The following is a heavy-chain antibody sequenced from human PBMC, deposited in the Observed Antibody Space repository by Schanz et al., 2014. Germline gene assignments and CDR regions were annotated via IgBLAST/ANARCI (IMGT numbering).Heavy chain of an antibody. J-gene: IGHJ4*02. CDR3: AREKRRTEVVLDH. CDR2: IKQDGSEK. V-gene: IGHV3-7*03. Sequence: EVQLVESGGGLVQPGGSLRLSCAASGFTFSSYWMSWVRQAPGKGLEWVANIKQDGSEKYYVDSVQGRFTISRDNAKNSLYLEMTSLRGEDTAVYYCAREKRRTEVVLDHWGQGTLVTVS. CDR1: GFTFSSYW.